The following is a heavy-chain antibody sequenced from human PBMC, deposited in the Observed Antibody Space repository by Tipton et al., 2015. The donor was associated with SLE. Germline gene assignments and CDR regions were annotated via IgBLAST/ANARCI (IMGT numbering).Heavy chain of an antibody. CDR3: ASVYYDYGPF. Sequence: TLSLTCTVSGGSISSYYWSWIRQPPGKGLEWIGYIYYSGSTNYNPSLKSRVTISVDTSKNQFSLKLSSVTAADTAVYYCASVYYDYGPFWGQGTLVTVSS. CDR2: IYYSGST. CDR1: GGSISSYY. J-gene: IGHJ4*02. D-gene: IGHD3-16*01. V-gene: IGHV4-59*12.